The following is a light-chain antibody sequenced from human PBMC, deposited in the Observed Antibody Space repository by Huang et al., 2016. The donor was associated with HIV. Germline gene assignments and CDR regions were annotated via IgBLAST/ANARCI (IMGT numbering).Light chain of an antibody. CDR3: HQYYNSPQT. CDR2: WAS. V-gene: IGKV4-1*01. CDR1: QSVLHSFNNKNY. Sequence: DIVLTQSPGSLALSLGERAAINCTSSQSVLHSFNNKNYLSWYQLKPGHSPRLLIYWASTRESGVPDRFRGSGSGTDFTLTITSLQAEDVAVYYCHQYYNSPQTFGQGTKVEV. J-gene: IGKJ1*01.